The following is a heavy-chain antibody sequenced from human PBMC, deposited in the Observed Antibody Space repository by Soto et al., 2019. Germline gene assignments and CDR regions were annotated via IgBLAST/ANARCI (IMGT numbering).Heavy chain of an antibody. D-gene: IGHD3-10*01. Sequence: QVHLVQSGAEVKKAGSSVKVSCKASGGTVSSYAITWVRLAPGKGLEWMGVFIPIFVSAHYAQKFQGRVTITADESTSTAYMELSGLRSEDTAIYYCARDLSSDSTGFRGYDLWGQGTLVTVSS. CDR1: GGTVSSYA. CDR2: FIPIFVSA. CDR3: ARDLSSDSTGFRGYDL. J-gene: IGHJ4*02. V-gene: IGHV1-69*01.